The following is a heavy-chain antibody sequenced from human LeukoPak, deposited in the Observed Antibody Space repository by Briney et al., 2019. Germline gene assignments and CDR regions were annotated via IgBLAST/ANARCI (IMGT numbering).Heavy chain of an antibody. CDR2: VSNDGGIK. V-gene: IGHV3-30*03. D-gene: IGHD3-10*01. CDR3: AREGDYYGSGSYYKGTGDAFDV. Sequence: PGGSLRLSCAASGFTFSAYYMHWVRQAPGKGLEWVALVSNDGGIKYYGASVRGRFTISRDNPENTLYLQMNSLRAEDTAVYYCAREGDYYGSGSYYKGTGDAFDVWGQGTMVTVSS. J-gene: IGHJ3*01. CDR1: GFTFSAYY.